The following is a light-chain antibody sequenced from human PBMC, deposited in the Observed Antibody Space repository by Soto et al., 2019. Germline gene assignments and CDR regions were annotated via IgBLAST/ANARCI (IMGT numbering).Light chain of an antibody. CDR1: TSDFGGYSY. CDR2: EVS. V-gene: IGLV2-14*01. CDR3: CSYTTSSTLV. Sequence: QSALTQPASVSGSPGQSITISCTGTTSDFGGYSYVSWYQQHPGKAPKLMIYEVSNRPSGASNRFSGSKSGNTASLTISGLQAEDEADYYCCSYTTSSTLVFGGGTKVTVL. J-gene: IGLJ2*01.